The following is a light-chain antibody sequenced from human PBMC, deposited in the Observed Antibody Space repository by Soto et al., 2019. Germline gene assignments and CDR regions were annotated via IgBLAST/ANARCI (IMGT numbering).Light chain of an antibody. V-gene: IGKV1-27*01. CDR1: QSISNY. CDR2: YAS. CDR3: QKYDSDPWT. J-gene: IGKJ1*01. Sequence: DIQMTQSPSTLSASVGDRVTITCRASQSISNYLAWYQQKPGKAPTLLIYYASTLHSGVPSRFSGSGSGTAFTLTISSLQPEDFATYYCQKYDSDPWTFGQGTKVEIK.